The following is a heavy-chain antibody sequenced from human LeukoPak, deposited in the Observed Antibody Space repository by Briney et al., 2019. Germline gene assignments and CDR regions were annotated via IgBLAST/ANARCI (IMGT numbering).Heavy chain of an antibody. J-gene: IGHJ3*02. V-gene: IGHV3-23*01. CDR1: GFTFSSYA. D-gene: IGHD1-26*01. CDR2: ISGSGGST. Sequence: TGGSLRLSCAASGFTFSSYAMSWVRQAPGKGLEWVSAISGSGGSTYYADSVKGRFTISRDNSKNTLYLQMDTLSAEDTAVYYCAKGRGGSYYGFDIRGQGTMVTVSS. CDR3: AKGRGGSYYGFDI.